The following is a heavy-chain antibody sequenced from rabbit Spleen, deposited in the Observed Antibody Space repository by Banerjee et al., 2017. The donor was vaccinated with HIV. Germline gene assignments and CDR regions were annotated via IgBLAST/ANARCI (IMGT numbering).Heavy chain of an antibody. D-gene: IGHD1-1*01. CDR3: ARDLVGVIGWNFYL. CDR2: IYTGDGDT. CDR1: GFTISSNYW. Sequence: QEQLEESGGDLVKPEGSLTLTCKASGFTISSNYWICWVRQAPGAGLEWIACIYTGDGDTYYANWAKGRFTISRTSSTTVTLRMTSLTAADRAAYFCARDLVGVIGWNFYLWGQGTLVTVS. J-gene: IGHJ6*01. V-gene: IGHV1S45*01.